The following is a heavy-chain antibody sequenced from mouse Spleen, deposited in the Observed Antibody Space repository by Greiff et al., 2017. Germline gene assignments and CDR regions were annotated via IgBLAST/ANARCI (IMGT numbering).Heavy chain of an antibody. CDR1: GYTFTSYW. Sequence: QVHVKQPGTELVKPGASVKLSCKASGYTFTSYWMHWVKQRPGQGLEWIGNINPSNGGTNYNEKFKSKATLTVDKSSSTAYMQLSSLTSEDSAVYYCAGSYDGSAWFAYWGQGTLVTVSA. J-gene: IGHJ3*01. V-gene: IGHV1-53*01. CDR2: INPSNGGT. CDR3: AGSYDGSAWFAY. D-gene: IGHD2-3*01.